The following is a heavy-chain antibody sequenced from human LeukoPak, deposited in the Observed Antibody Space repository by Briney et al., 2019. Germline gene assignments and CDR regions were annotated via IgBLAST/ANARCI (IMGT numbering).Heavy chain of an antibody. CDR3: ARDHYYYDSSGYDY. CDR2: IIPIFGTA. J-gene: IGHJ4*02. CDR1: GGTFSSYA. D-gene: IGHD3-22*01. V-gene: IGHV1-69*05. Sequence: SVKVSCKASGGTFSSYAISWVRQAPGQGLEWMGRIIPIFGTANYAQKFQGRVTITTDESTSTAYMELCSLRSEDTAVYYCARDHYYYDSSGYDYWGQGTLVTVSS.